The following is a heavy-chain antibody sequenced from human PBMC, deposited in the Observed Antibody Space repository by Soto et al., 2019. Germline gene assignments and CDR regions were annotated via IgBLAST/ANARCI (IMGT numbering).Heavy chain of an antibody. V-gene: IGHV4-31*03. Sequence: SETLSLTCTVSGGSISSGGYYWSWIRQHPGKGLEWIGYIYYSGSTYYNPSLKSRVTISVDTSKNQFSLKLSSVTAADTAVYYCARSSTSANYFDYWGQGNMVT. D-gene: IGHD2-2*01. CDR1: GGSISSGGYY. CDR3: ARSSTSANYFDY. CDR2: IYYSGST. J-gene: IGHJ4*02.